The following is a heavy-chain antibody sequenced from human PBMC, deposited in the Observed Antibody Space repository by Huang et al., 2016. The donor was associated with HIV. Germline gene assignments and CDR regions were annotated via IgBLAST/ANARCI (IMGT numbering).Heavy chain of an antibody. CDR3: AHSVGPFDY. J-gene: IGHJ4*02. Sequence: QIALKESGPTLVKPIQILTLTCTFSGFSLTTPGVSLGWIRQPPGKALKWLALIYSDDDMRYRPALKSRLTSAKDTARKQVVLTMTKMAPVDTATYYSAHSVGPFDYWGQGTLVTVSS. CDR1: GFSLTTPGVS. V-gene: IGHV2-5*02. CDR2: IYSDDDM. D-gene: IGHD2-15*01.